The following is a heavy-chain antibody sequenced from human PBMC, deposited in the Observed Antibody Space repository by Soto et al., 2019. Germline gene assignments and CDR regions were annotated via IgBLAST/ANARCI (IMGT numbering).Heavy chain of an antibody. V-gene: IGHV1-18*01. CDR2: ISAYNGNT. Sequence: ASVKVSCKASGYTFTSYGISWVRQAPGQGLEWMGWISAYNGNTNYAQKLQGRVTMTTDTSTSTAYMELRSLRSDDTAVYYCARYEEDIVLVPAAMRSLFDYWGQGTLGTVAS. CDR3: ARYEEDIVLVPAAMRSLFDY. D-gene: IGHD2-2*01. J-gene: IGHJ4*02. CDR1: GYTFTSYG.